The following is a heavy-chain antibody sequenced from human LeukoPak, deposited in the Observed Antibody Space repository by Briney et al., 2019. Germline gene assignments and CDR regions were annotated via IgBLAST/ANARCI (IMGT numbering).Heavy chain of an antibody. CDR3: ARDLRSVQYYDILTGPNWFDP. D-gene: IGHD3-9*01. CDR1: GFTFSSHG. Sequence: GGSLRLSWAASGFTFSSHGMHWVRQAPGKGLEWVANIKHDGSEIYYVDSVKGRFTISRDTAKDSLYLQMNSLRAEDTAVYYCARDLRSVQYYDILTGPNWFDPWGQGTLVTVSS. V-gene: IGHV3-7*03. CDR2: IKHDGSEI. J-gene: IGHJ5*02.